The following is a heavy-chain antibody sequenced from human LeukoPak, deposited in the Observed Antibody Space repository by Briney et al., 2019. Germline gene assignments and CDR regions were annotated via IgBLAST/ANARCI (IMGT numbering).Heavy chain of an antibody. CDR3: ARGSGSYTFDY. CDR2: INAGNGNT. CDR1: GYTFTSYA. J-gene: IGHJ4*02. D-gene: IGHD3-10*01. V-gene: IGHV1-3*01. Sequence: GASVKVSCKSSGYTFTSYAMHWVRQAPGQRLEWMGWINAGNGNTKYSQKFQGRVTITRDTSASTAYMELSSLRSEDTAVYYCARGSGSYTFDYWGQGTLVTVSS.